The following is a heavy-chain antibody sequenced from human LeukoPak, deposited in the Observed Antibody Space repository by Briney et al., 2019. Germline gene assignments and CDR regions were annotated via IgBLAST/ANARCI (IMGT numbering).Heavy chain of an antibody. Sequence: SVKVSCKASGGTFSSYATSWVRQAPGQGLEWMGGIIPIFGTANYAQKFQGRVTITADESTSTAYMELSSLRSEDTAVYYCARATNFYYYYGMDVWGQGTTVTVSS. V-gene: IGHV1-69*01. CDR2: IIPIFGTA. D-gene: IGHD1-26*01. CDR3: ARATNFYYYYGMDV. CDR1: GGTFSSYA. J-gene: IGHJ6*02.